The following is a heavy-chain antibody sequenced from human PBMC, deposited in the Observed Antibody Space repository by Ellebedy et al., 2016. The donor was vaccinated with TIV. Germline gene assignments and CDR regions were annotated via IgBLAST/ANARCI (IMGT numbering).Heavy chain of an antibody. CDR2: IAPGDSYT. CDR1: GYSFTSNW. J-gene: IGHJ6*02. Sequence: GESLKISCKGSGYSFTSNWINWVRQMPGKGLEWMGRIAPGDSYTNYSPSFQGHVTISADKSINTAYLQWSSLKASDSAIYYCASLVVVMAAADYGMDVWGQGTTVTVSS. CDR3: ASLVVVMAAADYGMDV. D-gene: IGHD2-15*01. V-gene: IGHV5-10-1*01.